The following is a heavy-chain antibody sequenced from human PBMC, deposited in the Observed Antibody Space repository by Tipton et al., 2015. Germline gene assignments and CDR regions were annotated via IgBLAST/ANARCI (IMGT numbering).Heavy chain of an antibody. CDR2: TFSGGST. Sequence: TLSLTCTVSGGSVISGTDYWSWIRQPPGKGLEWIGYTFSGGSTNYNPSLKSRVTTSLDTSKNQFSLNLYSVTAADTAVYYCTKFNCGGDCYSYRGWFDPWGQGTLVTVSS. J-gene: IGHJ5*02. D-gene: IGHD2-21*02. CDR3: TKFNCGGDCYSYRGWFDP. V-gene: IGHV4-61*01. CDR1: GGSVISGTDY.